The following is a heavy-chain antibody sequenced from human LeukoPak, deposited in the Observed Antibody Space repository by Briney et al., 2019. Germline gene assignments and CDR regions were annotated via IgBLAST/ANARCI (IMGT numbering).Heavy chain of an antibody. V-gene: IGHV1-69*04. CDR1: GGTFSSYA. CDR3: AKVPQRGYSYGYPDY. Sequence: SVKVSCKASGGTFSSYAISWVRQAPGQGLEWMGRIIPILGIANYAQKFQGRVTITADKSTSTAYMELSSLRSEDTAVYYCAKVPQRGYSYGYPDYWGQGTLVTVSS. CDR2: IIPILGIA. J-gene: IGHJ4*02. D-gene: IGHD5-18*01.